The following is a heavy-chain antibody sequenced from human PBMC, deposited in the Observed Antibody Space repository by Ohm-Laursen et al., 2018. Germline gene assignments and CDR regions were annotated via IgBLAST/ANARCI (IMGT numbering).Heavy chain of an antibody. CDR1: GGSISSYY. J-gene: IGHJ4*02. CDR3: AAGYSSSWHYFDY. CDR2: IYYSGST. Sequence: SETLSLTCSVSGGSISSYYWSWIRQPPGKGLEWIGYIYYSGSTNYNPSLKSRVTISVDTSKNQFSLKLSSVTAADTAVYYCAAGYSSSWHYFDYWGQGTLVTVSS. V-gene: IGHV4-59*01. D-gene: IGHD6-13*01.